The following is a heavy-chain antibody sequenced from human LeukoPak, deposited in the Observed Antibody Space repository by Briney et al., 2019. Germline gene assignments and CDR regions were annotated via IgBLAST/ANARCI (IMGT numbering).Heavy chain of an antibody. CDR2: INHSGST. CDR1: GGSFSGYY. J-gene: IGHJ4*02. CDR3: ARVSPNTVTTLQYFDY. D-gene: IGHD4-17*01. V-gene: IGHV4-34*01. Sequence: SETLSLTCAVYGGSFSGYYWSWIRQPPGKGLEWIGAINHSGSTNYNPSLKNRVTISLDTSKNLFSLKLSSVTAADTAVYYCARVSPNTVTTLQYFDYWGQGTLVTVSS.